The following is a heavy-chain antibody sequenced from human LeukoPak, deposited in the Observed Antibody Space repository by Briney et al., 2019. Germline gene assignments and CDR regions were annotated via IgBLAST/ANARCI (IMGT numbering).Heavy chain of an antibody. J-gene: IGHJ4*02. V-gene: IGHV4-39*07. CDR3: ARAVGGDGSGSL. CDR1: GGSISSSSYY. CDR2: IYYSGST. Sequence: SETLSLTCTVSGGSISSSSYYWGWIRQPPGKGLEWIGSIYYSGSTYYNPSLKSRVTISVDTSKYQFSLKLSFVTAADTAVYYCARAVGGDGSGSLWGPGTLVTVSS. D-gene: IGHD3-10*01.